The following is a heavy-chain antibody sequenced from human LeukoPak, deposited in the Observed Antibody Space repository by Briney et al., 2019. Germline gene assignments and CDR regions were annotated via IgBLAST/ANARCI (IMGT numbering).Heavy chain of an antibody. V-gene: IGHV3-7*01. Sequence: SLRLSCAASTSTFIIYSMSCVRQAPGNGLEWVANIKEDGSEKYYMASVKGRFSISRDNAKNSLYLQMNSLRAEDTAVYYCASGRQLGYWGQGTLVTVSS. J-gene: IGHJ4*02. CDR1: TSTFIIYS. CDR2: IKEDGSEK. CDR3: ASGRQLGY. D-gene: IGHD3-16*01.